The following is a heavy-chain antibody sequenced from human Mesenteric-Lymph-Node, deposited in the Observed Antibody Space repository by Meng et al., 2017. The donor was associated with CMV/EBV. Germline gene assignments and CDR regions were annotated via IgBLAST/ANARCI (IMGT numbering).Heavy chain of an antibody. J-gene: IGHJ6*02. D-gene: IGHD3-3*01. CDR3: ARVSYDLWSGYYYYYGMDV. V-gene: IGHV4-38-2*02. CDR2: VYYRGNT. Sequence: SETLSLTCTVSGYSISSGYYWGWIRQTPGKGLEWIGSVYYRGNTYYNPSLKSRVTMSVDTSKNQFSLKLSSVTAADTAVYYCARVSYDLWSGYYYYYGMDVWGQGTTVTVSS. CDR1: GYSISSGYY.